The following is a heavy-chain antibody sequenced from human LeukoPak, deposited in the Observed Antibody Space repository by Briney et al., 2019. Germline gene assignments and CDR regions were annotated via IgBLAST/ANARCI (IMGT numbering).Heavy chain of an antibody. V-gene: IGHV3-23*01. CDR3: AKDALYDSSGYYSFDY. Sequence: GGSLRLSCAASGFTVSSNYMSWVRQAPGKGLEWVSAISGSGGSTYYADSVKGRFTISRDNSKNTLYLQMNSLRAEDTAVYYCAKDALYDSSGYYSFDYWGQGTLVTVSS. CDR1: GFTVSSNY. D-gene: IGHD3-22*01. J-gene: IGHJ4*02. CDR2: ISGSGGST.